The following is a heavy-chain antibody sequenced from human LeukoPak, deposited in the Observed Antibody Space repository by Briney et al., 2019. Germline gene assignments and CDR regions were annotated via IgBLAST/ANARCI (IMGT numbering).Heavy chain of an antibody. V-gene: IGHV1-8*03. J-gene: IGHJ4*02. CDR1: GYTFTGYY. CDR2: MNPNSGNT. D-gene: IGHD6-19*01. Sequence: ASVKVSCKASGYTFTGYYIHWVRQATGQGLEWMGWMNPNSGNTGYAQKFQGRVTITRNTSISTAYMELSSPRSEDTAVYYCARIAVADSGEYYFDYWGQGTLVTVPS. CDR3: ARIAVADSGEYYFDY.